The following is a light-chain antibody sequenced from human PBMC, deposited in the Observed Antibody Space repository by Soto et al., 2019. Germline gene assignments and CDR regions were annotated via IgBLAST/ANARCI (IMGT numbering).Light chain of an antibody. CDR3: QQYGSVPLT. CDR2: VAS. CDR1: QSVSTSY. J-gene: IGKJ4*01. V-gene: IGKV3-20*01. Sequence: EIVLTQSPGTLSLSPGERATLSCRASQSVSTSYLAWYQQKPGQAPRLLIYVASSRATGIPERFSGSGSGAEFTLTISRLEPEDFAMYYCQQYGSVPLTFGGGTKVEIK.